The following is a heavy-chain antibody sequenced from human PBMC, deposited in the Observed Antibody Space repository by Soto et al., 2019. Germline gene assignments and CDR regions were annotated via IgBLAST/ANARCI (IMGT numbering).Heavy chain of an antibody. CDR2: VSASGAKT. D-gene: IGHD4-17*01. CDR1: GFGFNYYA. J-gene: IGHJ3*01. V-gene: IGHV3-23*01. Sequence: QLLESGGGLVHPEGSLRLSCAASGFGFNYYAMTWVRQVAGKGLEWVSSVSASGAKTRYADSVKGRFTISRDNSKNTLHLQTNGPRAEDPATYSCAKDYRDYRGYNGFDDWGAGTLVNAS. CDR3: AKDYRDYRGYNGFDD.